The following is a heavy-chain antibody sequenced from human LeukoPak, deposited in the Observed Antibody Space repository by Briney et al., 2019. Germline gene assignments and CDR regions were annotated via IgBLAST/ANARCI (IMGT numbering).Heavy chain of an antibody. CDR1: GASISSYY. D-gene: IGHD4-17*01. J-gene: IGHJ5*02. V-gene: IGHV4-59*01. CDR3: ARGDYGDYGGWFDP. Sequence: SETLSLTCTVSGASISSYYWSWIRQPPGKGLEWIGYIYYSGSTNCNPSLKSRVTISVDTSKNQFSLKLSSVTAADTAVYYCARGDYGDYGGWFDPWGQGTLVTVSS. CDR2: IYYSGST.